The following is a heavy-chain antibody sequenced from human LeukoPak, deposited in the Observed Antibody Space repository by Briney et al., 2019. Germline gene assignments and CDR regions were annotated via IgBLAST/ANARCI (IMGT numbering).Heavy chain of an antibody. CDR3: AILGATTPQIYYYGMDV. J-gene: IGHJ6*02. D-gene: IGHD1-26*01. CDR2: ISYEGSKK. CDR1: GFTFSSYA. V-gene: IGHV3-30-3*01. Sequence: GGSLRLSCAASGFTFSSYAMHWVRQAPGKGLEWGADISYEGSKKYYVDSVKGRFTISRDNSKHTLYLQMNSLRAEDTAVYCCAILGATTPQIYYYGMDVWGQGTTVTVS.